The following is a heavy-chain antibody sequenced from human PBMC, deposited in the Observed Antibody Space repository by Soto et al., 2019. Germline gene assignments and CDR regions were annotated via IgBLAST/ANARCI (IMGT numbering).Heavy chain of an antibody. D-gene: IGHD6-13*01. Sequence: GSLRLSCAASGFTFSSYWMHWVRQAPGKGLVWVSRINSDGSSTSYADSVKGRFTISRDNAKNTLYLQMNSLRAEDTAVYYCARAAAGTRDYYYMDVWGKGTTVTVSS. CDR2: INSDGSST. CDR3: ARAAAGTRDYYYMDV. CDR1: GFTFSSYW. J-gene: IGHJ6*03. V-gene: IGHV3-74*01.